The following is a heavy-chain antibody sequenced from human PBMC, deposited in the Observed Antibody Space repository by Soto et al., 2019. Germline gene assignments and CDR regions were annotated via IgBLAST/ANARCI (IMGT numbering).Heavy chain of an antibody. D-gene: IGHD3-9*01. V-gene: IGHV6-1*01. CDR1: GDSVSSNGAA. Sequence: PSLTCAIAGDSVSSNGAAWNWIRQSPSRGLEWLGRTYYRSKWYSDYAVSVKGRITINPDTSKNQFSLQLKFVSPEDAAVYYCSRGDSILTLPGHYAMAVWGQGTTVTAS. CDR3: SRGDSILTLPGHYAMAV. J-gene: IGHJ6*02. CDR2: TYYRSKWYS.